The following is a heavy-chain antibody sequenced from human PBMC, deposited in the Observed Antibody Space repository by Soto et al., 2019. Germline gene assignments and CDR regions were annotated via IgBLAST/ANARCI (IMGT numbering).Heavy chain of an antibody. J-gene: IGHJ4*02. CDR3: ARDLRAAGSIGSGPLFDY. CDR2: ISYDGSNK. CDR1: GFTFSSYA. Sequence: QVQLVESGGGVVQPGRSLRLSCAASGFTFSSYAMHWVRQAPGKGLEWVAVISYDGSNKYYADSAKGRFTISRDNSKNTLYLQMNSLRAEDTAVYYCARDLRAAGSIGSGPLFDYWGQGTLVTVSS. D-gene: IGHD6-13*01. V-gene: IGHV3-30-3*01.